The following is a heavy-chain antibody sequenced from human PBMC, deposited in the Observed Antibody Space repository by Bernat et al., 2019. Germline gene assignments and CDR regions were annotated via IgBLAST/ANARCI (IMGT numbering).Heavy chain of an antibody. CDR1: GFTFSNYN. D-gene: IGHD3-22*01. J-gene: IGHJ5*02. V-gene: IGHV3-21*01. CDR2: ISSSSSYI. Sequence: VQLVESGGGLVKPGGSLRLSCAASGFTFSNYNMNWVRQAPGKGLDWVSSISSSSSYIYYADSVKGRFTISRDNAKNSLYLQMNSLRAEDTAVYYCARLTYYYDSSGYRTWGQGTLVTVSS. CDR3: ARLTYYYDSSGYRT.